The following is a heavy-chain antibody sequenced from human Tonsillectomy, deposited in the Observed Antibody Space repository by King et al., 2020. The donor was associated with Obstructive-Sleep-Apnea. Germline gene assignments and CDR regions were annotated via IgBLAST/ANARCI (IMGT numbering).Heavy chain of an antibody. V-gene: IGHV3-73*01. CDR1: GFTFSDSA. J-gene: IGHJ4*02. Sequence: QLVQSGGGLVRPGGPLKLSCAASGFTFSDSAMHWVRQASGKGLEWVGRIRSKTNNYDTAYAASVKGRFTISRDDSKNTAYLQVNSLRTEDTAVYYCSRGEDYFWGSYRPATFDYWGQGTLVTVSS. CDR2: IRSKTNNYDT. CDR3: SRGEDYFWGSYRPATFDY. D-gene: IGHD3-16*02.